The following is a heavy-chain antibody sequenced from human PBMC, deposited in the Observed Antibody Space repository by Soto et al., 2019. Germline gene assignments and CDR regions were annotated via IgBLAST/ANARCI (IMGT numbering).Heavy chain of an antibody. Sequence: QVQLVESGGDLVKPGGSLRLSCAASGYTFSDYYLSWIRQAPGKGLEWISYIDTSSTKIYYADSVRGRFTISRDNGKNALFLETNNLRVEETAVYFCASHYDLWTGYLSPVDYWGRGTLVTVSS. J-gene: IGHJ4*02. CDR2: IDTSSTKI. V-gene: IGHV3-11*01. D-gene: IGHD3-3*01. CDR1: GYTFSDYY. CDR3: ASHYDLWTGYLSPVDY.